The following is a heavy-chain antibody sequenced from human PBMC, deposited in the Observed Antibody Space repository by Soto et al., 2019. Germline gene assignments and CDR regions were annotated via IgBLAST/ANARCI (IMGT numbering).Heavy chain of an antibody. Sequence: SETLSLTCPVYGGSFSGYYWSWIRQPPGKGLEWIGEINHSGSTNYNPSLKSRVTISVDTSKNQFSLKLSSVTAADTAVYYCARGQSEQQLVYYFDYWGQGTLVTVS. CDR3: ARGQSEQQLVYYFDY. J-gene: IGHJ4*02. CDR1: GGSFSGYY. V-gene: IGHV4-34*01. D-gene: IGHD6-13*01. CDR2: INHSGST.